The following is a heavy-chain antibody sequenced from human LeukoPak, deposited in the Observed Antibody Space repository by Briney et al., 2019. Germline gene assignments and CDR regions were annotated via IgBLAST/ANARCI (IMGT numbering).Heavy chain of an antibody. CDR2: IYHSGST. Sequence: SGTLSLTCAVSGGSLSSSNWWSWVRQPPGKGLEWIGEIYHSGSTNYNPSLKSRVTISVDKSKNQFSLKLSSVTAADTAVYYCARVRSGWYSGYYFDYWGQGTLVTVSS. CDR1: GGSLSSSNW. J-gene: IGHJ4*02. V-gene: IGHV4-4*02. CDR3: ARVRSGWYSGYYFDY. D-gene: IGHD6-19*01.